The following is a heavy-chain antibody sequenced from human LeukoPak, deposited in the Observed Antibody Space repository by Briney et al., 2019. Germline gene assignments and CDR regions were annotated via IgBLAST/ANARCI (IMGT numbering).Heavy chain of an antibody. D-gene: IGHD2-2*01. Sequence: GGSLKISWKGSGYSFTSYWVGWVRQMPGKGLEWMGIIYPGDSDTRYSPSFQGQVTISADKSISTAYLQWSSLKASDTAMYYCARQKYCSSTSCYCLDVWGQGTTVTVSS. CDR1: GYSFTSYW. CDR3: ARQKYCSSTSCYCLDV. CDR2: IYPGDSDT. J-gene: IGHJ6*02. V-gene: IGHV5-51*01.